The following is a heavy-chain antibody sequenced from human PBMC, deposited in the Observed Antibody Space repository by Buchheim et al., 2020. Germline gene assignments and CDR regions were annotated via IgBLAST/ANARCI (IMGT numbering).Heavy chain of an antibody. V-gene: IGHV4-59*01. CDR1: GGSISSYY. D-gene: IGHD1-26*01. CDR3: ARDLGGSYTTYYYGMDV. CDR2: IYYSGST. J-gene: IGHJ6*02. Sequence: QVQLQESGPGLVKPSETLSLTCTVSGGSISSYYWSWIRQPPGKGLEWIGYIYYSGSTNYNPSLKSRVTISVDQSKNQFSLKLSSVTAADTAVYYCARDLGGSYTTYYYGMDVWGQGTT.